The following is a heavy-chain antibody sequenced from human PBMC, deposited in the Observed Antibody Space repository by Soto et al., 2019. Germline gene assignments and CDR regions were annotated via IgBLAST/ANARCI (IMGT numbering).Heavy chain of an antibody. Sequence: KPSETLSLTCAVYGGSFSGYYWSWIRQPPGKGLEWIGEINHSGSNNYNPSLKSRVTISVDTSKNQFSLKLSSVTAADTAVYYCARERFGEQPYYYYYYGMDVWGQGTTVTVSS. CDR2: INHSGSN. CDR1: GGSFSGYY. D-gene: IGHD3-10*01. CDR3: ARERFGEQPYYYYYYGMDV. V-gene: IGHV4-34*01. J-gene: IGHJ6*02.